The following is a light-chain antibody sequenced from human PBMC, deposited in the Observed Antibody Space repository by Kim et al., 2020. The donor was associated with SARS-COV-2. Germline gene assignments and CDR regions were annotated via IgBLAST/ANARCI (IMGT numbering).Light chain of an antibody. CDR1: KSLVRHNRNIY. V-gene: IGKV2-30*01. CDR3: MQGKNSPFT. CDR2: AVS. Sequence: GSSKSLVRHNRNIYLNWYQQKPGRSPKRLMYAVSTRESGVPERFSGSASGTDFTLNISRVEAEDVGAYYCMQGKNSPFTFGHGTKVDIK. J-gene: IGKJ3*01.